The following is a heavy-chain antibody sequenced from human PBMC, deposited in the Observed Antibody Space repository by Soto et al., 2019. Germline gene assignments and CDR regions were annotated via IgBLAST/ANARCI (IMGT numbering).Heavy chain of an antibody. CDR2: ISYDGSNK. D-gene: IGHD2-15*01. J-gene: IGHJ6*04. CDR3: AKDGWSDYYYYGMDV. CDR1: GFTFSSNG. Sequence: GGSLRLSCAASGFTFSSNGMHWVRQAPGKGLEWVAVISYDGSNKYYADSVKGRFTISRDNSKNTLYLQMNSLRAEDTAVYYCAKDGWSDYYYYGMDVWGEGTTVSVSS. V-gene: IGHV3-30*18.